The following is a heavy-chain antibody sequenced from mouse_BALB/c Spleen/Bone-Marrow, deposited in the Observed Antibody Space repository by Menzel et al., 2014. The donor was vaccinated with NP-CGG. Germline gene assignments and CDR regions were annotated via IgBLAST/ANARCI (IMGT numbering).Heavy chain of an antibody. Sequence: VQLQQSGAELAKPGASVKMSCTASGYTFTNYWMYWVNQRPGQGLEWIGYIKVSTGYTEYNQKFKDKATLTADKSSSTAYMLLSRLTSEDSAVYYGSRDYYYAMDYWGQGTSVTVSS. J-gene: IGHJ4*01. CDR3: SRDYYYAMDY. CDR2: IKVSTGYT. V-gene: IGHV1-7*01. D-gene: IGHD2-4*01. CDR1: GYTFTNYW.